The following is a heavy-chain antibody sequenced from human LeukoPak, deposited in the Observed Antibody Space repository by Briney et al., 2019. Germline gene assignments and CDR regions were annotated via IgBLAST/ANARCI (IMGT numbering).Heavy chain of an antibody. D-gene: IGHD4-11*01. CDR2: ISSSSSTI. J-gene: IGHJ4*02. CDR3: AREDTVKDY. V-gene: IGHV3-48*01. Sequence: GGSLRLSCAASGFTFSSYEMNWVRQAPGKGLEWVSYISSSSSTIYYADSVKGRFTISRDNAKNSLYLQMNSLRAEDTAVYYCAREDTVKDYWGQGTLVTVSS. CDR1: GFTFSSYE.